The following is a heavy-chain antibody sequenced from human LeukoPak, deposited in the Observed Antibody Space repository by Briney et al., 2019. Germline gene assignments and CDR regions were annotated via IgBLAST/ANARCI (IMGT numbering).Heavy chain of an antibody. CDR2: ISYDGSNK. J-gene: IGHJ2*01. CDR1: GFTFSSYA. CDR3: AKEGMAVAGTWYFDL. V-gene: IGHV3-30-3*01. Sequence: GGSLRLSCAASGFTFSSYAMHWVRQAPGKGLEWAAVISYDGSNKYYADSVKGRFTISRDNSKNTLYLQMNSLRAEDTAVYYCAKEGMAVAGTWYFDLWGRGTLVTVSS. D-gene: IGHD6-19*01.